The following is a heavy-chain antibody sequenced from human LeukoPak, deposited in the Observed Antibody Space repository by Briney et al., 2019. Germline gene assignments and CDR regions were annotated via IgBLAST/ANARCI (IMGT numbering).Heavy chain of an antibody. Sequence: PGGSLRLSCAASGFTFSSYSMNWVRQAPGKGLEWVSRINSDGSSTSYADSVKGRFTISRDNAKNTLYLQMNSLRAEDTAVYYCARDKVEMATIFYYYYMDVWGKGTTVTVSS. J-gene: IGHJ6*03. V-gene: IGHV3-74*01. CDR1: GFTFSSYS. CDR3: ARDKVEMATIFYYYYMDV. CDR2: INSDGSST. D-gene: IGHD5-24*01.